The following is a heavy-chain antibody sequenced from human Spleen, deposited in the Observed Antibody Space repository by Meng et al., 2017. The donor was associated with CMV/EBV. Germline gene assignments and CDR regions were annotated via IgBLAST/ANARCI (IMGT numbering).Heavy chain of an antibody. CDR1: GYTFTSYG. V-gene: IGHV1-18*01. CDR3: AREGYSNYLGGGAGGFSQMGYDYYYGMDV. CDR2: ISAYNGNT. J-gene: IGHJ6*02. D-gene: IGHD4-11*01. Sequence: ASVKVSCKASGYTFTSYGISWVRQAPGQGLEWMGWISAYNGNTNYAQKLKGRVTMTTDTSTSTAYMELRNLRSDDAALYYCAREGYSNYLGGGAGGFSQMGYDYYYGMDVWGQGTTVTVSS.